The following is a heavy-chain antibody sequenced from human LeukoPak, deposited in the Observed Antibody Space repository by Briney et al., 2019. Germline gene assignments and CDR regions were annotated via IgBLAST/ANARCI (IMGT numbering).Heavy chain of an antibody. Sequence: SQTLSLTCTVSAGTISCGDYYWRWIRQPPGKGLEWIGNSYYSGSAYYNQSLNSRVTIAVDTSKNQLSLTLSSVTAADTAVCYCARANYGAGSQIEYWGQGNLGSASS. J-gene: IGHJ4*02. CDR2: SYYSGSA. V-gene: IGHV4-30-4*01. CDR1: AGTISCGDYY. D-gene: IGHD3-10*01. CDR3: ARANYGAGSQIEY.